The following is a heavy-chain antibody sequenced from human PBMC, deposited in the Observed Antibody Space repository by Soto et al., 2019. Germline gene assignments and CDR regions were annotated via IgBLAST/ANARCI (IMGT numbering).Heavy chain of an antibody. CDR3: ARESTTLVVACPVTYYFDY. J-gene: IGHJ4*02. CDR1: GYTFTSYG. Sequence: GASVKVSCKASGYTFTSYGISWVRQAPGQGLEWMGWISAYNGNTNYAQKLQGRVTMTTDTSTSTAYMELRSLRSDDTAVYYCARESTTLVVACPVTYYFDYSGQGTLVTVSS. CDR2: ISAYNGNT. V-gene: IGHV1-18*01. D-gene: IGHD3-22*01.